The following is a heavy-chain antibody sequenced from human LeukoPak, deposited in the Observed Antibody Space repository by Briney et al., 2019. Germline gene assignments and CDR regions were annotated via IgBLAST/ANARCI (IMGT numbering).Heavy chain of an antibody. Sequence: ASVKVSCKASGGTFSSYAISWVRQAPGQGLEWIGGIIPIFGTANYAQKFQGRVTITADESTSTAYMELSSLRSEDTAVYYCARANWGSSAFDIWGQGTMVTVSS. V-gene: IGHV1-69*13. D-gene: IGHD7-27*01. CDR2: IIPIFGTA. J-gene: IGHJ3*02. CDR1: GGTFSSYA. CDR3: ARANWGSSAFDI.